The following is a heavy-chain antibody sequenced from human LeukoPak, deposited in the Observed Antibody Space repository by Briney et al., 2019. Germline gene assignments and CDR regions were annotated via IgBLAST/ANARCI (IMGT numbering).Heavy chain of an antibody. CDR2: IKQDESEK. Sequence: GGSLRLSCAASGFTFSSYWMSWVRQAPGKGLEWVANIKQDESEKYYVDSVKGRFTISRDNAKNSLYLQMNSLRAEDTAVYYCARDLYDSSGLLDYWGQGTLVTVSS. V-gene: IGHV3-7*01. D-gene: IGHD3-22*01. CDR3: ARDLYDSSGLLDY. J-gene: IGHJ4*02. CDR1: GFTFSSYW.